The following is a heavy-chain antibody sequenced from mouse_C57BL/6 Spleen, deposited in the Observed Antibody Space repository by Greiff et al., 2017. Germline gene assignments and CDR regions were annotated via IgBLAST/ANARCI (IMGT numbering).Heavy chain of an antibody. CDR1: GFSLTSYG. V-gene: IGHV2-5*01. CDR3: AKKGENWTGRKYYYAMDY. J-gene: IGHJ4*01. Sequence: QVQLKESGPGLVQPSQSLSITCTVSGFSLTSYGVHWVRPSPGKGLEWLGVIWRGGSTDYTAAFMSRLSITKDNSKSQVFFKMNSLQADDTAIYYCAKKGENWTGRKYYYAMDYWGQGTSVTVSS. D-gene: IGHD3-3*01. CDR2: IWRGGST.